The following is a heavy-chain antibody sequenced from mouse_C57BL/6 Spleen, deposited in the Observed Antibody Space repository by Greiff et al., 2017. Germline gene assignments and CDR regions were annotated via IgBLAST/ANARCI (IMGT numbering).Heavy chain of an antibody. CDR3: ARLTGPGAMDY. CDR2: IYPGDGDT. J-gene: IGHJ4*01. CDR1: GYAFSSSW. Sequence: VQLQQSGPELVKPGASVKISCKASGYAFSSSWMNWVKQRPGKGLEWIGRIYPGDGDTNYNGKFKGKATLTADKSSSTAYMQLSSLTSEDSAVYFCARLTGPGAMDYWGQGTSVTVSS. V-gene: IGHV1-82*01. D-gene: IGHD4-1*01.